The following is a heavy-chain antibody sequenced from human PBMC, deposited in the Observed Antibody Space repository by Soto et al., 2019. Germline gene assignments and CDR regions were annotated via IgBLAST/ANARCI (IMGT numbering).Heavy chain of an antibody. V-gene: IGHV3-23*01. CDR1: GFTFRSYA. CDR2: ITYNGDNT. D-gene: IGHD5-18*01. Sequence: LRLSFAASGFTFRSYAMAWVRQAPGKGLEWVSVITYNGDNTYYADSLKGRFTISRDNSKDTVDLQMNSLRAEDTAVYYCARYIRGPTVFYFDFWGPGVLVTVSS. J-gene: IGHJ4*02. CDR3: ARYIRGPTVFYFDF.